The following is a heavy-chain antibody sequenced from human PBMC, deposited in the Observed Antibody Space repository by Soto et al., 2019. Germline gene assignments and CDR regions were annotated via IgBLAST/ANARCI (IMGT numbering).Heavy chain of an antibody. Sequence: PGGSLRLSCAASGFTFSSYAMSWVRQAPGKGLEWVSAISGSGGSTYYADSVKGRFTISRDNSKNTLYLQMNSLRSEDTAVYYCAAESTVTTTVYFQHWGQGTLVTVSS. CDR1: GFTFSSYA. J-gene: IGHJ1*01. CDR3: AAESTVTTTVYFQH. CDR2: ISGSGGST. V-gene: IGHV3-23*01. D-gene: IGHD4-17*01.